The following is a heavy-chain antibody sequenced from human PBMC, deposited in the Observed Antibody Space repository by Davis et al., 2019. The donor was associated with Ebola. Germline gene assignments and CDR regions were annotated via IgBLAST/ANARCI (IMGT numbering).Heavy chain of an antibody. CDR3: VRDGSGTIPYDH. J-gene: IGHJ4*02. D-gene: IGHD3-10*01. CDR1: GFTFSNYW. V-gene: IGHV3-7*01. Sequence: GESLKISCAASGFTFSNYWMNWVRQAQGKGLEWIGQIKEDGSQQYYLDSLKGRFTISRDSAKNTLYLQMNSLRAEDTAMYYCVRDGSGTIPYDHWGQGALVTVSS. CDR2: IKEDGSQQ.